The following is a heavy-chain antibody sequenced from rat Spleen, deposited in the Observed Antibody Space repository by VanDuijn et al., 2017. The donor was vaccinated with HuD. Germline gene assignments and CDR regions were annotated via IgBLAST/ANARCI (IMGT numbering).Heavy chain of an antibody. CDR3: ARHPTYYGFDGDYFGC. D-gene: IGHD1-9*01. V-gene: IGHV5-25*01. Sequence: EVQLVESGGGLVQPGRSLKLSCAASGFFFSDYYMAWVRQAPTKGLEWVASIANTGGGFNYPDSVKGRFTISRDNAKSSLYLQMDSLRSEDTATYYCARHPTYYGFDGDYFGCWGQGTLVTVSS. CDR2: IANTGGGF. J-gene: IGHJ3*01. CDR1: GFFFSDYY.